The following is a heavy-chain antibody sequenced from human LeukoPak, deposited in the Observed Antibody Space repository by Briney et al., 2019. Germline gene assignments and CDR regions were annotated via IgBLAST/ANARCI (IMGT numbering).Heavy chain of an antibody. CDR1: GYSISSGYY. J-gene: IGHJ6*03. CDR3: ARVGAAGTPYYYYMDV. Sequence: SETLSLTCTVSGYSISSGYYWGWIRQPPGKGLEWIGSIYHSGSTYYNPSLKSRVTISVDTSKNQFSLKLSSVTAADTAVYYCARVGAAGTPYYYYMDVWGKGTTVTVSS. D-gene: IGHD6-13*01. CDR2: IYHSGST. V-gene: IGHV4-38-2*02.